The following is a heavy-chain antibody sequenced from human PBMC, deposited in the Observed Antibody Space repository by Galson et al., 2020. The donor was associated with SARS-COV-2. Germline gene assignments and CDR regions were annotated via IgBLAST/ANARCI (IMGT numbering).Heavy chain of an antibody. CDR3: ARDQVVRGVAVFDY. D-gene: IGHD3-10*01. CDR2: INTDNGNT. V-gene: IGHV1-3*03. CDR1: GYSFTRYT. Sequence: ASVKVSCKPSGYSFTRYTIQWVRQAPGQRLEWMGWINTDNGNTKYSQKFQGRVTITTDTSASTAYMELSSLRSEDMAVYYCARDQVVRGVAVFDYWGQGTLVTVSS. J-gene: IGHJ4*02.